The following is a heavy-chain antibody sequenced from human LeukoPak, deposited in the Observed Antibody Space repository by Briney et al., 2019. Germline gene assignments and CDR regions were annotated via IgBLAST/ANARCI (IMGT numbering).Heavy chain of an antibody. D-gene: IGHD3-10*01. V-gene: IGHV3-11*04. CDR2: ISSNGSTI. J-gene: IGHJ6*03. Sequence: GGSLRLSCAASGFTFSDYYISWIRQAPGEGLERVSYISSNGSTIYYADSVKGRFTISRDNAKNSLYLQMHSPRAEDTAVYYCARTFYGSGSYGHMDVWGKGTTVTVSS. CDR3: ARTFYGSGSYGHMDV. CDR1: GFTFSDYY.